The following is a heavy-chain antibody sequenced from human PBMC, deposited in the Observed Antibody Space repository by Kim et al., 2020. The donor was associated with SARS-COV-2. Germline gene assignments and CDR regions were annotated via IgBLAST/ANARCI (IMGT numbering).Heavy chain of an antibody. CDR3: ARVGEYGSGSYLVH. D-gene: IGHD3-10*01. Sequence: ASVKVSCKASGYTFTGYYIHWVRQVPGQGLEWMGWINPTTGGTNYAQKFQGRVTMTRDTSISTAYMDVSRLRPDDTAVYFCARVGEYGSGSYLVHWGQGTLVTVSS. CDR1: GYTFTGYY. CDR2: INPTTGGT. V-gene: IGHV1-2*02. J-gene: IGHJ4*02.